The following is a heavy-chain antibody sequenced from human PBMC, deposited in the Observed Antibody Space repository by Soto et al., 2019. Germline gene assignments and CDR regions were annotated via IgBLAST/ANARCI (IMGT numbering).Heavy chain of an antibody. D-gene: IGHD2-15*01. V-gene: IGHV3-49*04. CDR1: GFTFSSYG. J-gene: IGHJ3*02. Sequence: GGSLRLSCAASGFTFSSYGMHWVRQAPGKGLEWVGFIRSKAYGGTTEYAASVKGRFTISRDDSKSIAYLQMNSLKTEDTAVYYCTRVFLDIVVVVAATWDIWGQGTMVTVSS. CDR2: IRSKAYGGTT. CDR3: TRVFLDIVVVVAATWDI.